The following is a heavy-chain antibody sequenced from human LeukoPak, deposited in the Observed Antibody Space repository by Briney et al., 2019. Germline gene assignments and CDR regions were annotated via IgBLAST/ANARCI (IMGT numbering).Heavy chain of an antibody. D-gene: IGHD3-22*01. CDR3: AKYSYYYDSSGYYWGDYFDY. Sequence: PGGSLRLSCAASGFTFDDYGMSWVRQAPGKGLEWVSGINWNGGSTGYPDSVKGRFTISRDNAKNSLYLQMNSLRAEDTAVYYCAKYSYYYDSSGYYWGDYFDYWGQGTLVTVSS. J-gene: IGHJ4*02. CDR1: GFTFDDYG. CDR2: INWNGGST. V-gene: IGHV3-20*04.